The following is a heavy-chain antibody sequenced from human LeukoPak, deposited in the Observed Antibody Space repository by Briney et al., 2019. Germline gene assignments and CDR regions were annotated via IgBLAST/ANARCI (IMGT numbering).Heavy chain of an antibody. D-gene: IGHD3-3*01. CDR1: GYTFTSYG. V-gene: IGHV1-18*01. J-gene: IGHJ6*02. CDR3: ARGSRITIFGVVFDYYYYGMDV. CDR2: ISAYNGNT. Sequence: ASVKASCKASGYTFTSYGISWVRQAPGQGLEWMGWISAYNGNTNYAQKLQGRVTMTTDTSTSTAYMELRSLRSDDTAVYYCARGSRITIFGVVFDYYYYGMDVWGQGTTVTVSS.